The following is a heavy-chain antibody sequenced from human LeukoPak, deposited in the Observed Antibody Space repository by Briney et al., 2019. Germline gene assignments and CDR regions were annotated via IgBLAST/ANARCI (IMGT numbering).Heavy chain of an antibody. V-gene: IGHV3-66*02. CDR2: IYSGGST. D-gene: IGHD3-10*01. Sequence: TGGSLRLSCAASGFTVSSNYMSWVRQAPGKGLEWVSVIYSGGSTYYADSVKGRFTISRDNSKNTLYLQMNSLRAEDTAVYCCARTILPPGSWFDPWGQGTLVTVSS. J-gene: IGHJ5*02. CDR3: ARTILPPGSWFDP. CDR1: GFTVSSNY.